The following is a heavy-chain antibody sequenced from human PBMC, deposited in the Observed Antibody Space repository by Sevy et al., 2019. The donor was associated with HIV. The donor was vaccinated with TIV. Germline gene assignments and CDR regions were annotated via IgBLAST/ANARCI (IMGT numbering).Heavy chain of an antibody. D-gene: IGHD4-17*01. CDR3: ARDRRNYGGQYFDF. J-gene: IGHJ4*02. CDR1: EFTFSDYY. CDR2: ISGSSSYT. Sequence: GGSVRLSCAASEFTFSDYYMSWIRQAPGKGLEWISDISGSSSYTDYAGSVKGRFTISRDNAKNSLYLQMNSLRAGDTAVYYCARDRRNYGGQYFDFWGQGTLVTVSS. V-gene: IGHV3-11*06.